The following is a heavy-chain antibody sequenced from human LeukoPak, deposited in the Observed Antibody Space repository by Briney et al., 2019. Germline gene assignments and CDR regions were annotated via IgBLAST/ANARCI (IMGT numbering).Heavy chain of an antibody. V-gene: IGHV3-30-3*01. CDR1: GFTFSSYA. Sequence: GRSLRLSCAASGFTFSSYAMHWVRQAPGKGLEWVAVISYDGSNKYYADSVKGRFTISRDNSKNTLYLQMNSLRAEDTAVYYCASSGGVYYGSGSFDYWGQGTLVTVSS. CDR2: ISYDGSNK. CDR3: ASSGGVYYGSGSFDY. D-gene: IGHD3-10*01. J-gene: IGHJ4*02.